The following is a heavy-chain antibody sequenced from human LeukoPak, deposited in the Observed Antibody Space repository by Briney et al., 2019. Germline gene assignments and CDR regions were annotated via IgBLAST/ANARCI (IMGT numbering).Heavy chain of an antibody. CDR2: ISWDGGST. CDR1: GFTFDDYA. D-gene: IGHD6-6*01. Sequence: PGGSLRLSCAASGFTFDDYAMHWVRQAPGKGLEWVSLISWDGGSTYYADSVKGRFTISRDNSKNSLYLQMNSLRAEDTALYYCAKGSDAPGHGYLDYWGQGTLVTVSS. V-gene: IGHV3-43D*03. J-gene: IGHJ4*02. CDR3: AKGSDAPGHGYLDY.